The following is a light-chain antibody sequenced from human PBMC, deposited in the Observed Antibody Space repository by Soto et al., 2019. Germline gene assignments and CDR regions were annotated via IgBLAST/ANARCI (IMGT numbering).Light chain of an antibody. CDR3: QQYNNWPPWT. J-gene: IGKJ1*01. Sequence: EIVMTQSPATLSVSPGERATLSCRASQRVSRNLAWYQQKPGQAPRLLIYDASTRATGIPDRFSGSGSETEFTLTISSLQSEDYAIYYCQQYNNWPPWTFGQGTQVDIK. V-gene: IGKV3-15*01. CDR2: DAS. CDR1: QRVSRN.